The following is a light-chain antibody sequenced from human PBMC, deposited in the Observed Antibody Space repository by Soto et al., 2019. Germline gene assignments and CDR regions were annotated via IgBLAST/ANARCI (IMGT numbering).Light chain of an antibody. CDR2: GTS. CDR3: QQYNNWPRT. J-gene: IGKJ1*01. Sequence: IVMTQSPSTLSLSPSERSNLSCRASQSVGTKLAWYQQKPGQGPSLLIYGTSTRAGGVPARFSGGGSGTEFTLTITSLQSEDFAVYYCQQYNNWPRTFGQGTKVDIK. V-gene: IGKV3-15*01. CDR1: QSVGTK.